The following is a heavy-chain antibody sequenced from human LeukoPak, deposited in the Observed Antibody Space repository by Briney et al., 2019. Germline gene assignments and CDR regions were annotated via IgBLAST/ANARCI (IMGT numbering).Heavy chain of an antibody. V-gene: IGHV1-69*01. Sequence: SVKVSCKASGGTFNSYAINWVRQAPGHGLEWVGVIIPIFGTADYAQKFQGRVTITANESTSTAYMELSSLRSEDTAVYYCARDAPRARDRAARPYPITLWGQGTLVTVSS. CDR1: GGTFNSYA. D-gene: IGHD6-6*01. CDR2: IIPIFGTA. CDR3: ARDAPRARDRAARPYPITL. J-gene: IGHJ4*02.